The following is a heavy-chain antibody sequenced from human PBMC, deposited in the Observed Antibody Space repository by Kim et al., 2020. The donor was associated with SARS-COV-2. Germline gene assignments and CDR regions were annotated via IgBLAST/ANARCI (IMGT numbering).Heavy chain of an antibody. Sequence: GSTNYNPTLKSRVTISVDTSKNQFSLKLSSVTAADTAVYYCAGVTDYGDYWGQGTLVTVSS. J-gene: IGHJ4*02. CDR2: GST. CDR3: AGVTDYGDY. V-gene: IGHV4-59*01.